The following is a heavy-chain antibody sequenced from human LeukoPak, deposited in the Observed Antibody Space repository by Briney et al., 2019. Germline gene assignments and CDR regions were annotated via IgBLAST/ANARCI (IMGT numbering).Heavy chain of an antibody. CDR2: IYTSGST. CDR1: GGSISSGSYY. Sequence: SETLSLTCTVSGGSISSGSYYWSWIRQPAGKGLEWIGRIYTSGSTNYNPSLKSRVTISVDTSKNQFSLKLSSVTAADTAVYYCARDAGTMVRGSRRGYDGYYYYMDVWGKGTTVTISS. V-gene: IGHV4-61*02. D-gene: IGHD3-10*01. CDR3: ARDAGTMVRGSRRGYDGYYYYMDV. J-gene: IGHJ6*03.